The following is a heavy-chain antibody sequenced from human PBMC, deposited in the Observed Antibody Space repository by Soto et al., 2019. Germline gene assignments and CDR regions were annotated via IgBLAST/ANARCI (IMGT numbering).Heavy chain of an antibody. Sequence: QVQLVESGGGVVQPGRSLRLSCAASGFTFSSYGMHWVRQAPGKGLEWVAVISYDGSNKYYADSVKGRFTISRDNSKNTLYLQRNSLSAEDTAVYYCAKGGGRGGVYYYYGMDVWGQGTTVTVSS. CDR3: AKGGGRGGVYYYYGMDV. CDR2: ISYDGSNK. J-gene: IGHJ6*02. D-gene: IGHD2-15*01. V-gene: IGHV3-30*18. CDR1: GFTFSSYG.